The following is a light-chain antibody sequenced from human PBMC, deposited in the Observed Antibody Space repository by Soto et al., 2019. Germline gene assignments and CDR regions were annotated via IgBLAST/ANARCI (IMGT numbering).Light chain of an antibody. CDR1: QSISSY. CDR3: QQSYSTPPWT. CDR2: AAS. J-gene: IGKJ2*01. V-gene: IGKV1-39*01. Sequence: DIQMTQSPSSLSASVGDRVTITCRASQSISSYLNWYQQKPGKAPKVLIYAASSLQSGVPSRFSGRGSGTDFTLTISSLQPEDFATYYCQQSYSTPPWTFGQGTKLEIK.